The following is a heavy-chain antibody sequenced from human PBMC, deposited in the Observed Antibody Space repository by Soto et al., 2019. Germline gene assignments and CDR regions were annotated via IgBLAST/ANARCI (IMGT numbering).Heavy chain of an antibody. CDR2: IYYSGST. J-gene: IGHJ4*02. D-gene: IGHD6-19*01. CDR3: ARDGRRSGWYFVY. Sequence: QVQLQESGPGLVKPSQTLSLTCTVSGGSISSGGYYWSWIRQHPGKGLEWIGYIYYSGSTYYNPSLKSRVTISVDPSKNQFALKLSSVTAADTAVYYCARDGRRSGWYFVYWGQGTLVTVSS. CDR1: GGSISSGGYY. V-gene: IGHV4-31*03.